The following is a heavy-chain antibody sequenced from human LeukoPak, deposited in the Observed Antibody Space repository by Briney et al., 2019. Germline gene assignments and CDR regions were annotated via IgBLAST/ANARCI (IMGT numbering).Heavy chain of an antibody. J-gene: IGHJ3*02. CDR2: IFPSGGEI. Sequence: GGSLRLSCAASGFTFSTFAMVWVRQPPGKGLERVSSIFPSGGEIHYADSVRGRFTISRDNSKSTLSLQMNSLRAEDTALYHCARDSYYGSGPGAFDIWGQGTMVTVSS. D-gene: IGHD3-10*01. CDR1: GFTFSTFA. V-gene: IGHV3-23*01. CDR3: ARDSYYGSGPGAFDI.